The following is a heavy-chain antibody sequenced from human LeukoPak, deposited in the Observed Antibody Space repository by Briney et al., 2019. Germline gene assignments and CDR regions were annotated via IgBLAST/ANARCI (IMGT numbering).Heavy chain of an antibody. Sequence: PGGSLRLSCAASGFTFSSYGMHWVRQAPGKGLEWVAIIWSDGSNKYYADSVKGRFTISRDNSKNTMYLQMNSLRVEDTAVYYCVKEDNYSPGGDYWGQGTLVTVSS. D-gene: IGHD2-15*01. J-gene: IGHJ4*02. CDR3: VKEDNYSPGGDY. CDR1: GFTFSSYG. V-gene: IGHV3-33*06. CDR2: IWSDGSNK.